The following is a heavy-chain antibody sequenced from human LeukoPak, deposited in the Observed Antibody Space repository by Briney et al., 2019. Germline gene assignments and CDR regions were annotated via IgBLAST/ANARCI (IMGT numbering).Heavy chain of an antibody. CDR2: ISSDGINK. J-gene: IGHJ4*02. D-gene: IGHD6-19*01. CDR3: ASLIAVTGYFDF. Sequence: GGSLRLSCAASGFTFNSYAIHWVRQTPGKGLEWVAVISSDGINKDYADSVKGRFTISRDNSKNTLYLQMNSLRVEDTAVYYCASLIAVTGYFDFWGQGTLVTVSS. V-gene: IGHV3-30-3*01. CDR1: GFTFNSYA.